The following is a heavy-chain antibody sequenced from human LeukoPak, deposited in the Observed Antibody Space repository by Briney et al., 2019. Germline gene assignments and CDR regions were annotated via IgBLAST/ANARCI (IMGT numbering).Heavy chain of an antibody. D-gene: IGHD6-6*01. Sequence: PSETLSLTCAVYGGSFSGYYWSWIRQPPGKGLEWIGEINHSGSTNYNPSLKSRVTISVDTSKNQFSLKLSSVTAADTAVYYCARLAAARLVEDYWGQGTLVTVSS. CDR3: ARLAAARLVEDY. J-gene: IGHJ4*02. CDR1: GGSFSGYY. CDR2: INHSGST. V-gene: IGHV4-34*01.